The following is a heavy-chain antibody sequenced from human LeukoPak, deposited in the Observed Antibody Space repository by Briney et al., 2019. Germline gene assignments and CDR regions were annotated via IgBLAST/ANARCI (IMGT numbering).Heavy chain of an antibody. V-gene: IGHV3-23*01. CDR3: AKGVIGDARSGAAGTRLYFDY. D-gene: IGHD6-13*01. J-gene: IGHJ4*02. CDR1: GFTMSHYG. Sequence: GGSLRLSCAASGFTMSHYGVSWVRQAPGKGLEWISGIRSAVETTHYADSVKGRFIISRDDSKNALSLQLNSLRAEDTAVYYCAKGVIGDARSGAAGTRLYFDYWGQGTLVTVSS. CDR2: IRSAVETT.